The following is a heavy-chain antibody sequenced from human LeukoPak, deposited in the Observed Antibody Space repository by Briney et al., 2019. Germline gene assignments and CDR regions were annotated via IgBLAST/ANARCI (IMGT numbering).Heavy chain of an antibody. J-gene: IGHJ4*01. Sequence: SETLSLTCAVYGGSFSGYYWSWIRQPPGKGREWVGEINHSGSTNYNPSLKSRVTISVDTSNNQFSLKLSSLPAADTAVYYSARQGPAFHYDILPGYYRGHYFDSWGPGTLVTPSS. CDR1: GGSFSGYY. CDR2: INHSGST. D-gene: IGHD3-9*01. CDR3: ARQGPAFHYDILPGYYRGHYFDS. V-gene: IGHV4-34*01.